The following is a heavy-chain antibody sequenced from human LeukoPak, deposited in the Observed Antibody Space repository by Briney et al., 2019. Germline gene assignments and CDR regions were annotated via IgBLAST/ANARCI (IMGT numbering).Heavy chain of an antibody. J-gene: IGHJ2*01. CDR2: IYTGGTT. D-gene: IGHD2-2*01. V-gene: IGHV3-53*01. Sequence: GGSLRLSCAASGFTVSSNYMNWVRQAPGTGLEWVSIIYTGGTTYYSDSVKGRFTISRDSSKNTLYLEMNSLRAEDTAVYYCARGATSAFWYFDLRGRGTLVTVSS. CDR1: GFTVSSNY. CDR3: ARGATSAFWYFDL.